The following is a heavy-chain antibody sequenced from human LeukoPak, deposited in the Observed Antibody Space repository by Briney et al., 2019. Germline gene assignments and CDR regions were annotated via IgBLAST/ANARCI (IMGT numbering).Heavy chain of an antibody. D-gene: IGHD3-22*01. CDR2: IYSGGST. J-gene: IGHJ4*02. CDR1: GFTVSSNY. V-gene: IGHV3-66*01. CDR3: ARDPLSSGYYVGFDY. Sequence: GGSLRLSCAASGFTVSSNYMSWVRQAPGKGLEWVSVIYSGGSTYYADSVKGRFTISRDDSKNTLYLRMNSLRAEDTAVYYCARDPLSSGYYVGFDYWGQGTLVTVSS.